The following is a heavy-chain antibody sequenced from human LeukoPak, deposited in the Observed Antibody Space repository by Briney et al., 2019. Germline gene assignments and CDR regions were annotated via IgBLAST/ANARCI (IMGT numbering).Heavy chain of an antibody. J-gene: IGHJ4*02. V-gene: IGHV3-48*01. Sequence: GGSLRLSCAASGFSFSTSSMNWVRQAPGKGPEWISYISSSSSAIYYADSVKGRFAISRDNAKNSLYLQMNSLRAEDTAVYYCAKGTDTLWFGELSPYYFDYWGQGTLVTVSS. CDR2: ISSSSSAI. D-gene: IGHD3-10*01. CDR1: GFSFSTSS. CDR3: AKGTDTLWFGELSPYYFDY.